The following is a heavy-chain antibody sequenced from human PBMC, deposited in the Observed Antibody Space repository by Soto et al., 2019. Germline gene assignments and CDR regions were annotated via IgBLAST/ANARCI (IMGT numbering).Heavy chain of an antibody. D-gene: IGHD2-2*01. J-gene: IGHJ4*02. V-gene: IGHV1-69*02. CDR1: GGTFISYT. CDR3: ARRDCSSSCGYCSESHCFHQ. CDR2: IIPVLGIA. Sequence: SVKVSCKASGGTFISYTITWVRQAPGQGLEWMGKIIPVLGIANYAQKFQGRVTITADKSTCTAYMEVRSLTSDDAAVYYCARRDCSSSCGYCSESHCFHQRGSGTLVTVAS.